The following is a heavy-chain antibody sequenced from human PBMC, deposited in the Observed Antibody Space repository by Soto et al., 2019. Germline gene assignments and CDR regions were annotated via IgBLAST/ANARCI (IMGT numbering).Heavy chain of an antibody. D-gene: IGHD2-2*01. J-gene: IGHJ6*02. CDR1: GYIFSTYG. CDR3: ARAEAYTTSWYAMDV. Sequence: QAQLVQSGAEVKKPGASVKVSCKASGYIFSTYGVTWVRQAPGQGLEWMGWISGLNGNTDDGQKLQGRVSMTIDTFTSTAYMDLRSLRSDYTAVYYCARAEAYTTSWYAMDVGGQGTTVIVSS. V-gene: IGHV1-18*01. CDR2: ISGLNGNT.